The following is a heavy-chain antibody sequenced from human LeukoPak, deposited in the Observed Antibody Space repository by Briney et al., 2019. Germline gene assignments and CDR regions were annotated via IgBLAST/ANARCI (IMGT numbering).Heavy chain of an antibody. V-gene: IGHV1-8*02. CDR3: ARERMGYYYDSSGYQPGCAFDI. J-gene: IGHJ3*02. Sequence: ASVKVSCKASGYTFTSYDINWVRQAPGQGLEWMGWMNPNSANTGYAQKFQGRVTMTRNTSISTAYMELRSLRSEDTAVYYCARERMGYYYDSSGYQPGCAFDIWGQGTMVTVSS. CDR2: MNPNSANT. D-gene: IGHD3-22*01. CDR1: GYTFTSYD.